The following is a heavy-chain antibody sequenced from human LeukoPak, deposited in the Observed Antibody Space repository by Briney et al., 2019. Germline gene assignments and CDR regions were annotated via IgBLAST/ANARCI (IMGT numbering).Heavy chain of an antibody. CDR3: ARVQGLSSRPFDY. J-gene: IGHJ4*02. V-gene: IGHV4-31*03. D-gene: IGHD3-10*01. Sequence: SETLSLTCTVSGGSISSGGYYWSWILQHPGMGLEWIGYTYYRGGSTYYNPSLKSRVTISVDTSKNQFSLKLSSVTAADTAVYYCARVQGLSSRPFDYWGQGTLVTVSS. CDR1: GGSISSGGYY. CDR2: TYYRGGST.